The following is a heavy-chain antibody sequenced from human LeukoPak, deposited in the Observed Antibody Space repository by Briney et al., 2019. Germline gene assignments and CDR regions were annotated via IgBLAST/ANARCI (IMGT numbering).Heavy chain of an antibody. CDR2: IKEDGSEK. D-gene: IGHD3-22*01. CDR3: ARGGHYFLDK. CDR1: GFTYTIYW. J-gene: IGHJ4*02. V-gene: IGHV3-7*01. Sequence: GGSLRLSCVASGFTYTIYWMSWVRQAPGKGLEWVANIKEDGSEKYYVDSVKGRFTISRDNAKTSLFLQMNNLRVEDTAVYYCARGGHYFLDKWGQGTLVTVSS.